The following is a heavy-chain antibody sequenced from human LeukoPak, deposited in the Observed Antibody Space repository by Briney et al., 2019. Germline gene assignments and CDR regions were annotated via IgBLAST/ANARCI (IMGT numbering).Heavy chain of an antibody. CDR3: ARGYCTNAVCSLGPTQA. CDR2: IYHSGST. V-gene: IGHV4-38-2*02. D-gene: IGHD2-8*01. CDR1: GYSISSVYY. J-gene: IGHJ4*02. Sequence: SETLSLTCIVSGYSISSVYYWGWIRQPPGKGLEWIGSIYHSGSTYHNPSLKSRVTISVDTSKNQFPLKLSSVTAADTAVYYCARGYCTNAVCSLGPTQAWGQGTLVTVSS.